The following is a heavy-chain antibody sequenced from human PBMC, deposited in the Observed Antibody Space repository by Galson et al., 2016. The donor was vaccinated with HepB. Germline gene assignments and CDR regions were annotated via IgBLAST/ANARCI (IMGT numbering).Heavy chain of an antibody. Sequence: QSGAEVKKPGESLKISCKDSGDTFGGPWIAWVRQMPEKGLEWMGIIYPGDSDTKYSPSFQGHVTISADKSTRTAYLQWSGLKAPDTAIYYCARAPGTNNWFDTWGQGTQVTVSS. CDR3: ARAPGTNNWFDT. CDR2: IYPGDSDT. CDR1: GDTFGGPW. J-gene: IGHJ5*02. V-gene: IGHV5-51*01.